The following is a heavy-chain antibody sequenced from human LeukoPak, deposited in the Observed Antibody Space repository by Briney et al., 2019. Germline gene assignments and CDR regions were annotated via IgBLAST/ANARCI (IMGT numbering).Heavy chain of an antibody. Sequence: PGRSLRLSCAASGFTFSNAWMSWVRQAPEKGLEWVATISGSGGGTYYADSVKGRFTISRDDSKNTLYLQMNSLRAEDTAVYYCAKDLGRYRNNYFDYWGQGTLVTVSS. D-gene: IGHD1-26*01. CDR1: GFTFSNAW. J-gene: IGHJ4*02. CDR2: ISGSGGGT. V-gene: IGHV3-23*01. CDR3: AKDLGRYRNNYFDY.